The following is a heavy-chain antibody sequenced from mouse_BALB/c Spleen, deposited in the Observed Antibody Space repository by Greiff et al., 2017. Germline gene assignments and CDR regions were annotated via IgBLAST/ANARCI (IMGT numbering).Heavy chain of an antibody. Sequence: EVHLVESGGGLVKPGGSLKLSCAASGFTFSSYAMSWVRQTPEKRLEWVASISSGGSTYYPDSVKGRFTISRDNARNILYLQMSSLRSEDTAMYYCARITTGWYFDVWGAGTTVTVSS. CDR2: ISSGGST. CDR3: ARITTGWYFDV. J-gene: IGHJ1*01. V-gene: IGHV5-6-5*01. CDR1: GFTFSSYA. D-gene: IGHD1-1*01.